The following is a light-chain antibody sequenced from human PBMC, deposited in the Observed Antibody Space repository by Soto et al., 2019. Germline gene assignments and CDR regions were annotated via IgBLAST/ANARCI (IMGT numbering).Light chain of an antibody. CDR3: QQRTNWPRSFT. Sequence: EIVLTQSPATLSLSPGERATLSCRASQSVSSYLAWYQQKPGQAPSLLIYDTSKRATGIPARFSGSGSGTDFTLTISSLEPEDFAVYYCQQRTNWPRSFTFGPGTKVDIK. J-gene: IGKJ3*01. CDR2: DTS. V-gene: IGKV3-11*01. CDR1: QSVSSY.